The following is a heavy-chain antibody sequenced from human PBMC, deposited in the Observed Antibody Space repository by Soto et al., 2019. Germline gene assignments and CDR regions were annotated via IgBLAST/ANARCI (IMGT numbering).Heavy chain of an antibody. CDR3: ARDPYHVLMVNAPNLYGMDV. Sequence: ASVKVSCKASGYTFTTYDISWVRQAPGQGLEWMGRISTYNGNTNYPQSLQGRLAMTTDTSTTTAYMELRSLRSDDTAVYYCARDPYHVLMVNAPNLYGMDVWGQGTTVTVSS. J-gene: IGHJ6*02. V-gene: IGHV1-18*01. D-gene: IGHD2-8*01. CDR1: GYTFTTYD. CDR2: ISTYNGNT.